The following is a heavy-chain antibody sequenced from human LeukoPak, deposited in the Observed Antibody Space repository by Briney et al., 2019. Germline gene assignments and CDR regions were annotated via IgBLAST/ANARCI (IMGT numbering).Heavy chain of an antibody. Sequence: SETLSLTCTVSGGSFSFYYWTWIRQPPGKGLEWIGYIYSGGSTNYNPSLKGRVTISVDTSKNQFSLKMTSVTAADTAVYYCSSSGGHSGESFDYWGQGTLVTVSS. V-gene: IGHV4-59*12. CDR2: IYSGGST. CDR1: GGSFSFYY. J-gene: IGHJ4*02. CDR3: SSSGGHSGESFDY. D-gene: IGHD4-23*01.